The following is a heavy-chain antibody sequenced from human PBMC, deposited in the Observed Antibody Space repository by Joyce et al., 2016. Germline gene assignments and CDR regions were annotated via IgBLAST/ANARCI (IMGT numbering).Heavy chain of an antibody. V-gene: IGHV3-9*01. CDR1: GFSVDDYA. CDR2: ISWESGGI. CDR3: AKGHYYDSSGYYDY. Sequence: EVQLVESGGGLVQPGRSPRLSCTASGFSVDDYAMCWVRQAPGKGLGWVLGISWESGGIGYADSVNGRFTISRDNAKNSLYLQMNSLRTEDTALYYCAKGHYYDSSGYYDYWGQGTLVTVSS. D-gene: IGHD3-22*01. J-gene: IGHJ4*02.